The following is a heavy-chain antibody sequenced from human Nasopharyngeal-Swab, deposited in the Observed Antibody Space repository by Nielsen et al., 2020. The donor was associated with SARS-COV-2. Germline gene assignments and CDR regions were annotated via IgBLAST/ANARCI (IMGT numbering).Heavy chain of an antibody. V-gene: IGHV3-64D*08. CDR2: ISSNGGST. CDR1: GFTFSSYA. J-gene: IGHJ4*02. CDR3: ARGSYSGELWLPMDY. D-gene: IGHD5-18*01. Sequence: GGSLRLSCSASGFTFSSYAMHWVRQAPGKGLEYVSAISSNGGSTYYADSVKGRFTISRDNSKNTLYLQMSSLRAEDTAVYYCARGSYSGELWLPMDYWGQGTLVTVSS.